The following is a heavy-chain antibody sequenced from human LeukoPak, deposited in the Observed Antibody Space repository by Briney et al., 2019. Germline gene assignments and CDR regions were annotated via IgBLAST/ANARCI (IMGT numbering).Heavy chain of an antibody. J-gene: IGHJ1*01. CDR3: TRSPGYYDGSDYYDEYFQD. D-gene: IGHD3-22*01. V-gene: IGHV4-59*08. CDR2: IYYSGST. CDR1: VGSISSYY. Sequence: PSETLSLTCTVSVGSISSYYWSWIRQPPGEGLEWIGYIYYSGSTNYSPSLNSRVTISVDTSKNQFSLKLNSVTAADTAVYYCTRSPGYYDGSDYYDEYFQDWGQGTLVTVSS.